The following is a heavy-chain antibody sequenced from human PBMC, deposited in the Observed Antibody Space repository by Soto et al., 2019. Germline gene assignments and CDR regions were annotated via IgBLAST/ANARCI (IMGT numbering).Heavy chain of an antibody. Sequence: EVQLVESGGGLVQPGGSPRLSCAVSGFTFSRYWMHWVRQAPGKGLLWVSRINTDGSATNYADSVEGRFTISRDNAKNTLYLQMNSLRGEDTAEYYCVRGTSNWYGIDYWGQGTLVTVSS. CDR1: GFTFSRYW. CDR3: VRGTSNWYGIDY. J-gene: IGHJ4*02. CDR2: INTDGSAT. V-gene: IGHV3-74*01. D-gene: IGHD6-13*01.